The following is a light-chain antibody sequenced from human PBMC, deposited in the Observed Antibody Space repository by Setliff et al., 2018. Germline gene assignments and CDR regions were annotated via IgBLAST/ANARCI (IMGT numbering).Light chain of an antibody. CDR3: SSYEGGNKYV. CDR1: SSDISVYNY. CDR2: EVS. V-gene: IGLV2-8*01. J-gene: IGLJ1*01. Sequence: QSALTQPPSASGSPGQSVTISCTGTSSDISVYNYVSWYQQHPGKAPKLMIYEVSKRPSGVPDRFSGSKSGNTASLTISGLQPEDEADYYCSSYEGGNKYVFGSGTKVTVL.